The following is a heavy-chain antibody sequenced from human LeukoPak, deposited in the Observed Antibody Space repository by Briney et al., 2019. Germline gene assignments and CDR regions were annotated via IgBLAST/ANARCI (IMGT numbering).Heavy chain of an antibody. D-gene: IGHD3-22*01. V-gene: IGHV3-21*01. CDR3: ARDLGRSGYYTIDAFDI. CDR2: ISSGSTYI. CDR1: GFTFSTYT. J-gene: IGHJ3*02. Sequence: GGSLRLSCAASGFTFSTYTMNWVRQAPGKGLEWVSSISSGSTYIYYADSVKGRFTISRDNVKNSLYLQMNSLRAEDTAVYYCARDLGRSGYYTIDAFDIWGQGTMVTISS.